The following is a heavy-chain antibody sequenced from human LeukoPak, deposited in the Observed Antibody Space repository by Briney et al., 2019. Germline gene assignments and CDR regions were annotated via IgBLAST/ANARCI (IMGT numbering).Heavy chain of an antibody. V-gene: IGHV4-4*07. CDR3: ARGQLWPPDAFDI. J-gene: IGHJ3*02. D-gene: IGHD1-1*01. Sequence: SETLSLTCTVSGGSISNYYWSWIRQPAGKGLEWIGRIYTSGSTNYNPSLKSRVTMSVDTSKNQFSLKLSSVTAADTAVYYCARGQLWPPDAFDIWGQGTMVTVSS. CDR2: IYTSGST. CDR1: GGSISNYY.